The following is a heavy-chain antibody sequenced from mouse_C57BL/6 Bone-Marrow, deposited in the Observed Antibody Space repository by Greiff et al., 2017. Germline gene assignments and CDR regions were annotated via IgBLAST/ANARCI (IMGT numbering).Heavy chain of an antibody. CDR3: ANLLWLRRGFAY. J-gene: IGHJ3*01. CDR1: GYAFSSSW. CDR2: IYPGDGDT. Sequence: VQLQQSGPELVKPGASVKISCKASGYAFSSSWMNWVKQRPGKGLEWIGRIYPGDGDTNYNGKFKGKATLTADKSSSTAYMQLSSLTSEDSAVYFCANLLWLRRGFAYWGQGTLVTVSA. V-gene: IGHV1-82*01. D-gene: IGHD2-2*01.